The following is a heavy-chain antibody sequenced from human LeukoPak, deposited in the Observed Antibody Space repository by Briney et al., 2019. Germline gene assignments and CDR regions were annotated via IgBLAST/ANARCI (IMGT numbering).Heavy chain of an antibody. CDR2: IYYSGST. J-gene: IGHJ6*02. CDR3: ARARGGSPPDYYYYGMDV. D-gene: IGHD2-15*01. V-gene: IGHV4-59*01. Sequence: PSETLSLTCTVSGGSISSYYWSWIRQPPGKGLEWIGYIYYSGSTNYNPSLKSRVTISVDTPKNHFSLKLSSVTAADTAVYYCARARGGSPPDYYYYGMDVWGQGTTVTVSS. CDR1: GGSISSYY.